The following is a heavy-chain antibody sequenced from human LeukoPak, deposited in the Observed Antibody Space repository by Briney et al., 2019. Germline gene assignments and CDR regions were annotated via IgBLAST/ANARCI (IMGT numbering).Heavy chain of an antibody. J-gene: IGHJ4*02. CDR3: ARSTVSYYFDY. CDR1: GFTFSTYA. D-gene: IGHD2-8*02. V-gene: IGHV3-64*01. CDR2: VTSNGGAT. Sequence: PGGSLRLSCTASGFTFSTYAMHWVRQAPGKGLEYVSAVTSNGGATYYANSVKGRFTISRDNSKNTLYLQMGSLRPEDMAVYYCARSTVSYYFDYWGPGTLVTVSS.